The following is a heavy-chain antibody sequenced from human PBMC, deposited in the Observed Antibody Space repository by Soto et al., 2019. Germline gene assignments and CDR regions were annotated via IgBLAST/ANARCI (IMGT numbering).Heavy chain of an antibody. CDR1: GDSVSSNSAA. D-gene: IGHD3-10*01. CDR3: ARSRVAEVVVRGVIIRLASDYYYYGMDV. J-gene: IGHJ6*02. Sequence: SQTLSLTCAISGDSVSSNSAAWNWIRQSPSRGLEWLGRTYYRSKWYNDYAVSVKSRITTNPDTSKNQFSLQLNSVTPEDTAVYYCARSRVAEVVVRGVIIRLASDYYYYGMDVWGQGTTVTVSS. CDR2: TYYRSKWYN. V-gene: IGHV6-1*01.